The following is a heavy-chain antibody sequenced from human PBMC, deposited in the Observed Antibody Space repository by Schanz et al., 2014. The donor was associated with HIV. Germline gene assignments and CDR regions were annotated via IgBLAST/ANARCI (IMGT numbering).Heavy chain of an antibody. CDR3: ASDLSVYSSSSSV. V-gene: IGHV1-18*01. Sequence: QVQLVQSGAEVKKPGASVKVSCKASGYTFTNYGISWVRQAPGQGLEWMGWISAYNGNTYYAQQLQGRVTMTTDTSTSTAYMELSRLRSDDTAVYYCASDLSVYSSSSSVWGQGTTVTVSS. D-gene: IGHD6-13*01. CDR1: GYTFTNYG. J-gene: IGHJ6*02. CDR2: ISAYNGNT.